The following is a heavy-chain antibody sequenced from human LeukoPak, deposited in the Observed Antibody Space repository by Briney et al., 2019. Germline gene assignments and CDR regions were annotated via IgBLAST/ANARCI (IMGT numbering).Heavy chain of an antibody. V-gene: IGHV3-48*03. Sequence: GGSLRLSCAASGFTFSSYEMNWVRQAPGKGLEWVSYISSSGSTIYYADSVKGRFTISRDNAKNSLYLQMNSLRAEDTAVYYCARGRFLDVVVFDYWGQGTLVTVSS. CDR1: GFTFSSYE. J-gene: IGHJ4*02. CDR3: ARGRFLDVVVFDY. D-gene: IGHD2-15*01. CDR2: ISSSGSTI.